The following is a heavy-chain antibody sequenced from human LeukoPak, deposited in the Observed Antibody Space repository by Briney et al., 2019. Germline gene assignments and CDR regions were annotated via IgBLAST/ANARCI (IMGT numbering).Heavy chain of an antibody. CDR1: GFTFSIHW. D-gene: IGHD5-24*01. Sequence: GGSLRLSCAASGFTFSIHWMHWVRQAPGKGLVWVSRVTGDGSSTIYADSVKGRFTISRDNAKNTLFLQMNSLKTEDTAVYYCARDHDYNFDLWGQGTLVTVSS. J-gene: IGHJ4*02. CDR3: ARDHDYNFDL. CDR2: VTGDGSST. V-gene: IGHV3-74*01.